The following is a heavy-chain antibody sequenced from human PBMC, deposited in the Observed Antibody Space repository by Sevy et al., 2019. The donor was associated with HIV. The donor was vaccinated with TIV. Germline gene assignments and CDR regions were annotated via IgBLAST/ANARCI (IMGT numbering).Heavy chain of an antibody. Sequence: GSLRLSCAASGFTFSSYGMHWVRQAPGKGLEWVAVIWYDGSNKYYADSVKGRFTISRDNSKNTLYLQMNSLRAEDTAVYYCARELRPMIVAVITTGAMDVWGQRTTVTVSS. CDR2: IWYDGSNK. V-gene: IGHV3-33*01. D-gene: IGHD3-22*01. CDR1: GFTFSSYG. J-gene: IGHJ6*02. CDR3: ARELRPMIVAVITTGAMDV.